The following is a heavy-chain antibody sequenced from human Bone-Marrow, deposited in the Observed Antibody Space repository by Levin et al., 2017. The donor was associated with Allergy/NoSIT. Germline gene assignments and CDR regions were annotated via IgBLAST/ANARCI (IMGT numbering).Heavy chain of an antibody. V-gene: IGHV3-30*03. J-gene: IGHJ5*02. D-gene: IGHD3-22*01. CDR3: AREFLHSGYYDL. CDR2: VSYDGSYT. CDR1: GFTFTNYG. Sequence: GGSLRLSCTASGFTFTNYGLHWVRRAPGKGLEWLTVVSYDGSYTYYGDSVKGRFTSSRDNSKDTLYLERNSLRSEDTAMYYCAREFLHSGYYDLWGQGTLLTVSS.